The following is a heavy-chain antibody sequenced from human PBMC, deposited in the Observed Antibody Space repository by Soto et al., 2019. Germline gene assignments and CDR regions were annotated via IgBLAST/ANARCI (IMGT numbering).Heavy chain of an antibody. CDR2: MSYDGSDT. CDR3: TIVRVADSALDH. J-gene: IGHJ4*02. CDR1: GFIFSNSG. D-gene: IGHD3-10*02. Sequence: GGSLRLSCVGSGFIFSNSGMHWVRQTPGKGLEWVAFMSYDGSDTFYADSVKGRFTISRDNSKNTLFLHMSNLGAEDTAMYYCTIVRVADSALDHWGQGTLVTVSS. V-gene: IGHV3-30*02.